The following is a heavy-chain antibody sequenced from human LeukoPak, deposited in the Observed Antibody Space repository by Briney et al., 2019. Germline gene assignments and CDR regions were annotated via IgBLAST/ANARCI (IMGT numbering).Heavy chain of an antibody. CDR1: GGSISSRDHY. V-gene: IGHV4-30-4*08. CDR2: IYYSGST. CDR3: ARDREGGSDY. J-gene: IGHJ4*02. D-gene: IGHD1-26*01. Sequence: PSETLSLTCSVSGGSISSRDHYWSWIRQHPGKGLEWIGYIYYSGSTYYNPSLKSRVTISVDTSKNQFSLKLSSVTAADTAVYYCARDREGGSDYWGQGTLVTVSS.